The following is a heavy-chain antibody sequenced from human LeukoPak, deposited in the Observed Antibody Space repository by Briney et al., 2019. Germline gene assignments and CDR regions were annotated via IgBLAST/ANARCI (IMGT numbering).Heavy chain of an antibody. Sequence: SETLSLTCTVSGGTISSYYWNWIRQPPGKGLEWIGYIHYSGSTKYNPSLKSRVTISVDTSKNQFSLKLSSVTAADTAVYYCARWYSSGWAFDYWGQGTLVTGSS. CDR3: ARWYSSGWAFDY. V-gene: IGHV4-59*08. CDR1: GGTISSYY. CDR2: IHYSGST. J-gene: IGHJ4*02. D-gene: IGHD6-19*01.